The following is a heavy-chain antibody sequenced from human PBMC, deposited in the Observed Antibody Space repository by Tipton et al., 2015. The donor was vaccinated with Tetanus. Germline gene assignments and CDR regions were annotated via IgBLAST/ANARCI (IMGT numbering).Heavy chain of an antibody. CDR1: GDSISRGGYS. J-gene: IGHJ2*01. V-gene: IGHV4-31*02. D-gene: IGHD4-23*01. Sequence: LRLSCTVSGDSISRGGYSWNWIRQHPEKGLEWIGNIYYSGSTYSSPSLKSRVSLSMDTSKNQFSLRLTSVTAADTAVYYCATMTPVDWYFDLWGRGTLVTVSS. CDR2: IYYSGST. CDR3: ATMTPVDWYFDL.